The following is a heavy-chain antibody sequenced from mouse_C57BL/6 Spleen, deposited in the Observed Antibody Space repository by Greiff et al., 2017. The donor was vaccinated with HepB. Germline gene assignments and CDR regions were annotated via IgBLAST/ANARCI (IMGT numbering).Heavy chain of an antibody. V-gene: IGHV1-76*01. J-gene: IGHJ4*01. CDR2: IYPGSGNT. CDR1: GYTFTAYY. CDR3: ARSAYKGYAMDY. Sequence: QVQLQQSGAELVRPGASVKLSCKASGYTFTAYYINWVKQRPGQGLEWIARIYPGSGNTYCNEKFKGKATLTAEKSSSTAYMQLSSLTSEDSAVYFCARSAYKGYAMDYWGQGTSVTVSS. D-gene: IGHD6-5*01.